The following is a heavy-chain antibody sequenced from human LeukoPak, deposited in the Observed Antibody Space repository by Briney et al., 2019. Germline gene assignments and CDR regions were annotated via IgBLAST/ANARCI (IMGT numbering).Heavy chain of an antibody. CDR2: IIPIFGTA. Sequence: GASVKVSFKASGGTFSSYAISWVRQAPGQGVEWMGGIIPIFGTANYAQKFQGRVTITADKSTSTAYMELSSLRSEDTAVYYCARGDADFWSGYISGYFDYWGQGTLVTVSS. CDR1: GGTFSSYA. CDR3: ARGDADFWSGYISGYFDY. D-gene: IGHD3-3*01. J-gene: IGHJ4*02. V-gene: IGHV1-69*06.